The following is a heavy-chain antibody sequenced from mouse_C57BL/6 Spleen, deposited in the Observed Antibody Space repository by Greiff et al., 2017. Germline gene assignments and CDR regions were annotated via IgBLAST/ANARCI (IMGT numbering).Heavy chain of an antibody. CDR2: IYPGDGDT. CDR1: GYAFSSSW. CDR3: ARDYGSSRGNFDY. D-gene: IGHD1-1*01. Sequence: QVQLQQSGPELVKPGASVKISCKASGYAFSSSWMNWVKQRPGKGLEWIGRIYPGDGDTNYNGKFKGKATLTADKSSSTAYMQLSSLTSEDSAVYFCARDYGSSRGNFDYWGQGTTLTVSS. V-gene: IGHV1-82*01. J-gene: IGHJ2*01.